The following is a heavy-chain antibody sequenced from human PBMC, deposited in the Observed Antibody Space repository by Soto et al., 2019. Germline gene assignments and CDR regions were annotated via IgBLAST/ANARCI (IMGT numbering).Heavy chain of an antibody. CDR1: GGTFSSYA. Sequence: QVQLVQSGAEVKKPGSSVKVSCKASGGTFSSYAISWVRQAPGQGLEWMGGIIPIFGTANYAQKFQGRVTITANETTSTANMELSSLRSEDTAVYYCARATNCGGDCNFDYWGQGTLVTVSS. J-gene: IGHJ4*02. D-gene: IGHD2-21*02. CDR2: IIPIFGTA. CDR3: ARATNCGGDCNFDY. V-gene: IGHV1-69*12.